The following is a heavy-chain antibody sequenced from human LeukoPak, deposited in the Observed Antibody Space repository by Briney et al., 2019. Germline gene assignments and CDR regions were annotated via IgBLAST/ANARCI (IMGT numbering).Heavy chain of an antibody. CDR3: ARAEGRWLRRDNWFDP. CDR1: GFTFNSYS. V-gene: IGHV3-21*01. J-gene: IGHJ5*02. CDR2: ISSSSSYI. D-gene: IGHD4-23*01. Sequence: GGSLRLSCAASGFTFNSYSMNWVRQAPGKGLEWVSSISSSSSYIYYADSVKGRFTISRDNAKNSLYLQMNSLRAEDTAVYYCARAEGRWLRRDNWFDPWGQGTLVTASS.